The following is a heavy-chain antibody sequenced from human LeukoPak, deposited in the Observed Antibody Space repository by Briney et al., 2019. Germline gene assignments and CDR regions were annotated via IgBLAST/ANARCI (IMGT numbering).Heavy chain of an antibody. CDR3: ARDPSDYDYVWGSYRNYFDY. V-gene: IGHV1-69*05. Sequence: SVKVSCKASGGTFSSYAISWVPQAPGQGLEWMGRIIPIFGTANYAQKFQGRVTITTDESTSTAYMELSSLRSEDTAVYYCARDPSDYDYVWGSYRNYFDYWGQGTLVTVSS. CDR2: IIPIFGTA. J-gene: IGHJ4*02. D-gene: IGHD3-16*02. CDR1: GGTFSSYA.